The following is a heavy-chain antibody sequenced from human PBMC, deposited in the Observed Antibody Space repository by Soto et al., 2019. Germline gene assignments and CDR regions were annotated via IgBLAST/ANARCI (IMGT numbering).Heavy chain of an antibody. CDR2: ISAYKGET. CDR3: SRDILYFGRACYEDTFDI. V-gene: IGHV1-18*01. CDR1: GYTFTSYG. Sequence: QVQLVQSGVEVKKPGASVKVSCKASGYTFTSYGVSWVRQAPGQGLEWMGWISAYKGETNYAQKLRGRVTMTTDTFTNTVYMELRSLRSDDTAVYYCSRDILYFGRACYEDTFDIWGQGTMVTVSS. D-gene: IGHD2-21*02. J-gene: IGHJ3*02.